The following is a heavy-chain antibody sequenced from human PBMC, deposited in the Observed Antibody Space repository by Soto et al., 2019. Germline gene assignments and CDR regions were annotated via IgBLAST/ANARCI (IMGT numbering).Heavy chain of an antibody. CDR1: GFTVSSHY. Sequence: EVQLVESGGDLVQPGGSLRLSCAASGFTVSSHYMNWVRQAPGKGLEWVSLIQSGGSTFYADSVKGRFTISSDNSNNTLLLHMNSLRVEDTAMYYCSRDDVYCSGGSCYGAPMDVWGRGTTVTVSS. D-gene: IGHD2-15*01. J-gene: IGHJ6*03. V-gene: IGHV3-66*01. CDR3: SRDDVYCSGGSCYGAPMDV. CDR2: IQSGGST.